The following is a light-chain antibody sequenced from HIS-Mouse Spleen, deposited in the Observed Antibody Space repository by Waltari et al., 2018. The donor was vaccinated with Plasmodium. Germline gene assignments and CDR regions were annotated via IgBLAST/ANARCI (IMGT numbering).Light chain of an antibody. J-gene: IGLJ3*02. V-gene: IGLV2-11*01. Sequence: QSALTQPRSVSGSPGQSVTISCTGTSSDVGGSNYVSWYHKHPGKAPKLMIYDVSKRPSGVPDRFSGSKSGNTASLTISGLQAEDEADYYCCSYAGSYTWVFGGGTKLTVL. CDR2: DVS. CDR1: SSDVGGSNY. CDR3: CSYAGSYTWV.